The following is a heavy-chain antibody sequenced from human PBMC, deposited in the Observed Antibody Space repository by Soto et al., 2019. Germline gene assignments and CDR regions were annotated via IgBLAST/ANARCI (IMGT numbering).Heavy chain of an antibody. D-gene: IGHD1-1*01. CDR1: GGSFSGYY. Sequence: PSETLYLTCAVYGGSFSGYYWSWIRQPPGKGQEWIGEINHSGSTNYNPSLKSRVTISVDTSKNQFSLKLSSVTAADTAVYYCARGRRYNWNDWALDYYYYMDVWGKGTTVTVSS. CDR2: INHSGST. CDR3: ARGRRYNWNDWALDYYYYMDV. V-gene: IGHV4-34*01. J-gene: IGHJ6*03.